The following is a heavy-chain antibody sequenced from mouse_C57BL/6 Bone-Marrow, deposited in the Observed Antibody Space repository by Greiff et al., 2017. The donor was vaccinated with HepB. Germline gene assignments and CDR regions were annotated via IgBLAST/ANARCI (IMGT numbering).Heavy chain of an antibody. V-gene: IGHV10-3*01. Sequence: EVQLVESGGGLVQPKGSSKLSCAASGFTFNTYAMHWVRQAPGKGLEWVARIRSKSSNYATYYADSVKDRFTISRDDSQSMLYLQMNNLKTEDTAMYYCVREGDDGYYPAWFAYWGQGTLVTVSA. CDR2: IRSKSSNYAT. J-gene: IGHJ3*01. CDR1: GFTFNTYA. D-gene: IGHD2-3*01. CDR3: VREGDDGYYPAWFAY.